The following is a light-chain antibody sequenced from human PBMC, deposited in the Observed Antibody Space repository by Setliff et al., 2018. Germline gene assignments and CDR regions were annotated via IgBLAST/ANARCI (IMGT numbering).Light chain of an antibody. CDR1: SSDVGRYDH. J-gene: IGLJ1*01. CDR2: DVN. Sequence: SALTQPHSVSGSPGQSVTISCTGTSSDVGRYDHVSWYQQHPGKAPKLMIYDVNERPSGVPDRFSGSKSGNTASLTISGLQAEDEADYYCCSYAGGPYVFGTGTKVTVL. CDR3: CSYAGGPYV. V-gene: IGLV2-11*01.